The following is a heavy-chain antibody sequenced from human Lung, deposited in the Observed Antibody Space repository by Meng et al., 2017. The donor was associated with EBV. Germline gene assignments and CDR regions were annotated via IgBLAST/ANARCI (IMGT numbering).Heavy chain of an antibody. V-gene: IGHV4-4*02. CDR2: IYHSGST. CDR1: GAAISSSDL. J-gene: IGHJ4*02. D-gene: IGHD2-2*01. Sequence: GPSLVTPSATLSLTWDASGAAISSSDLWSVVRPRPGKGLEWIGEIYHSGSTNYHPSLKSRVTISVDTSKNQFSLSLNSVTAADTAVYYCARGGTSSAPFDYWGQETLVTASS. CDR3: ARGGTSSAPFDY.